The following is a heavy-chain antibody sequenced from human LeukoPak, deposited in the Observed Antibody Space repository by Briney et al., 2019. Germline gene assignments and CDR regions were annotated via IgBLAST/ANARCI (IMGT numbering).Heavy chain of an antibody. J-gene: IGHJ4*02. CDR3: AKNQYYYGSGSYYLDY. D-gene: IGHD3-10*01. Sequence: SETLSLTCTVSGGSISSYYWGWIRQPPGKGLEWIGSIYYSGSTYYNPSLKSRGTISVDTSKNKFSLKLSSVTAADTAVYYCAKNQYYYGSGSYYLDYWGQGTLVTVSS. CDR2: IYYSGST. V-gene: IGHV4-39*01. CDR1: GGSISSYY.